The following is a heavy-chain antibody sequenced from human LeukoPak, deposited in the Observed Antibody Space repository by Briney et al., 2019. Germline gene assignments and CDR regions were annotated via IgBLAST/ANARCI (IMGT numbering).Heavy chain of an antibody. J-gene: IGHJ3*02. CDR3: ARDYYDSSGSDAFDI. D-gene: IGHD3-22*01. CDR1: GYTFTGYY. CDR2: INPNSGGT. Sequence: ASVKLSCKASGYTFTGYYMHWVRQAPGQGLEWMGWINPNSGGTNYAQKFQGRVTMTRDTSTSTAYMELSRLRSDDTAVYYCARDYYDSSGSDAFDIWGQGTMVTVSS. V-gene: IGHV1-2*02.